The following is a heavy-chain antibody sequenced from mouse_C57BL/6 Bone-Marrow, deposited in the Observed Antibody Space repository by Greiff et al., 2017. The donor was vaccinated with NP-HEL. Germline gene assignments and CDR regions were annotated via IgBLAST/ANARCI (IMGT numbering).Heavy chain of an antibody. Sequence: DVKLVEPEGGLVQPGRSMKLSCTASGFTFSDYYMAWVRQVPEKGLEWVANINDDGSSTYYLDSLKSRFIISRDNAKNILYLQMSSLKSEDTATYYCARDRVSNTTVVAHWYFDVWDTGTTVTVSS. D-gene: IGHD1-1*01. V-gene: IGHV5-16*01. J-gene: IGHJ1*03. CDR2: INDDGSST. CDR3: ARDRVSNTTVVAHWYFDV. CDR1: GFTFSDYY.